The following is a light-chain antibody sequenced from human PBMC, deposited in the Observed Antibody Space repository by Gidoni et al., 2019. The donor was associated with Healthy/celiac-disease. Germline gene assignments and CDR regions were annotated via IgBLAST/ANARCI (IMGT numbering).Light chain of an antibody. CDR3: QQYGSSPPRT. V-gene: IGKV3-20*01. J-gene: IGKJ1*01. Sequence: PGERATLSCRASQSVSSSYLAWYQQKPGQAPRLLIYGASSRATGVPDRFSGSGSGTDFTLTISRLEPEDFAVYYCQQYGSSPPRTFGQGTKVEIK. CDR2: GAS. CDR1: QSVSSSY.